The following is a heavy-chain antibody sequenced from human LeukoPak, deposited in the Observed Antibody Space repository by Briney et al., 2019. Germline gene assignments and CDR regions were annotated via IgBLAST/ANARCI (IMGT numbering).Heavy chain of an antibody. CDR3: ASLWFGGL. CDR2: IKEDGSEE. Sequence: VGSLRLSCVASGFTFSKYWMTWVRQAPGKGLEWVANIKEDGSEEFYDDSVKGRFTISRDNAKNSVYLQMNSLRGEDTAVYYCASLWFGGLWGQGTQVTVSS. CDR1: GFTFSKYW. V-gene: IGHV3-7*01. J-gene: IGHJ4*02. D-gene: IGHD3-10*01.